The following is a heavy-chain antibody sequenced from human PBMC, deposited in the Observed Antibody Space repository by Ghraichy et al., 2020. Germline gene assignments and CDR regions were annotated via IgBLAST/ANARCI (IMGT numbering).Heavy chain of an antibody. CDR2: IHYGGTT. J-gene: IGHJ6*02. D-gene: IGHD6-19*01. V-gene: IGHV4-59*08. Sequence: SETLSLTCTVSGGSISNYNWNWIRQPPGKGLEWIGFIHYGGTTLYSASLTSRVTISVDTSTDQFSLKLSSVTAADTAVYYCTRPAVIAVLSCGMDVWGQGTSVTVS. CDR3: TRPAVIAVLSCGMDV. CDR1: GGSISNYN.